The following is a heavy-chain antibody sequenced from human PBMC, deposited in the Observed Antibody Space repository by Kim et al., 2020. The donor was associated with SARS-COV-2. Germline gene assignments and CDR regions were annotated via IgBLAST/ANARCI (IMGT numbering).Heavy chain of an antibody. CDR1: GGPISSYY. V-gene: IGHV4-59*01. D-gene: IGHD6-19*01. CDR2: VFYTGST. CDR3: ARAPRGWEWLAFEF. Sequence: SETLSLTCTVSGGPISSYYWNWIRQSPEKGLEWIGYVFYTGSTSYNPSLKSRVTIDVDTSENRFSLELKSVTAADSAVYYCARAPRGWEWLAFEFWGQG. J-gene: IGHJ4*02.